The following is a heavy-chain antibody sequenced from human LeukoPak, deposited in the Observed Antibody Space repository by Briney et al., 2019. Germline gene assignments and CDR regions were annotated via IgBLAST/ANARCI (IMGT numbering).Heavy chain of an antibody. V-gene: IGHV4-59*01. CDR3: ARDWWLGSPSLQGYFYGSDV. CDR1: GSSFSGFY. D-gene: IGHD2-2*01. J-gene: IGHJ6*02. Sequence: PSETLSLTCSVSGSSFSGFYWTWIRQAPGKGLEWIGNIYNSESIEYNPSLKSRATISLDTSKNQFSLRLSSVTAADTAVYYCARDWWLGSPSLQGYFYGSDVWGHGTTVTVSS. CDR2: IYNSESI.